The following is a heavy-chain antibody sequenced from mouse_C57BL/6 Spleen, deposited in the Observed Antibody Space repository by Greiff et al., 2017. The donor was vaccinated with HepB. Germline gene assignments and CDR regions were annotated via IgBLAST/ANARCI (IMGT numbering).Heavy chain of an antibody. CDR3: AKNELGGAMDY. V-gene: IGHV2-5*01. CDR2: TWRGGST. CDR1: GFSLTSYG. J-gene: IGHJ4*01. D-gene: IGHD4-1*01. Sequence: VKLMESGPGLVQPSQSLSITCTVSGFSLTSYGVHWVRQSPGKGLEWLGVTWRGGSTDYNAAFMSRLSITKDNSKSQVFFKMNSLQADDTAIYYCAKNELGGAMDYWGQGTSVTVSS.